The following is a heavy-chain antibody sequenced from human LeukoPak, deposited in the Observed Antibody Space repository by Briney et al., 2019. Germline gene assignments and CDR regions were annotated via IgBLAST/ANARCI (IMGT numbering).Heavy chain of an antibody. CDR3: AKRMITFGGLKGGFDF. CDR1: GFTFSSYG. CDR2: ISGSGDST. J-gene: IGHJ4*02. V-gene: IGHV3-23*01. D-gene: IGHD3-16*01. Sequence: PGGSLRLSCAASGFTFSSYGMNWVRQAPGKGLEWVSSISGSGDSTYYSDSVKGRFTIYRDNSKNTLYLQMSSLRAEDTAVYYCAKRMITFGGLKGGFDFWGQGTLVTVSS.